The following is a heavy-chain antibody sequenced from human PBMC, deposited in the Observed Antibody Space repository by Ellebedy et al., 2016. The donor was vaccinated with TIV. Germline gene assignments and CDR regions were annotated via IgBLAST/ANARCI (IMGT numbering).Heavy chain of an antibody. CDR3: ARDLRYCSGGSCKYGMDV. D-gene: IGHD2-15*01. J-gene: IGHJ6*02. CDR2: ISGDGGST. Sequence: PGGSLRLSCAASGFTFDDYAMHWVRQAPGKGLAWVSLISGDGGSTYYADSVKGRFTISRDNSKNSLYLQMNSLRTEDTALYYCARDLRYCSGGSCKYGMDVWGQGTTVTVSS. CDR1: GFTFDDYA. V-gene: IGHV3-43*02.